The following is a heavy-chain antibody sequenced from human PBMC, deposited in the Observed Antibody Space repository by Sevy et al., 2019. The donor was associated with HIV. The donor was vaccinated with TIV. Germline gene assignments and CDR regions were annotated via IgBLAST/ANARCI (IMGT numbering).Heavy chain of an antibody. CDR3: ARVPLYSDSHINDY. Sequence: GGSLRLSCVASGFTFRSFSMHWVRQAPGKGLEWVAAIWYDGRTERYADSVQGRFTISRDNSKKTLHLQMNSLRAEDTAVYYCARVPLYSDSHINDYWGQGTLVTVSS. CDR1: GFTFRSFS. V-gene: IGHV3-33*01. J-gene: IGHJ4*02. CDR2: IWYDGRTE. D-gene: IGHD3-22*01.